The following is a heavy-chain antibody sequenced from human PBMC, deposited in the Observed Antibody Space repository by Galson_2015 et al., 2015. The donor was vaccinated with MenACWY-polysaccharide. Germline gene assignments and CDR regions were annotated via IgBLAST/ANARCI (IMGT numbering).Heavy chain of an antibody. V-gene: IGHV3-23*01. CDR3: AKDRSSGTSWYYFDL. CDR2: FPGSGSRP. Sequence: SLRLSCAASGFTFSDYGMSWFRQAPGKGLEWVAGFPGSGSRPYYADSVRGRFSVSRDNSDNTLYLQMNSLRAEDTAMYYCAKDRSSGTSWYYFDLWGRGTLVTVSS. D-gene: IGHD6-19*01. CDR1: GFTFSDYG. J-gene: IGHJ2*01.